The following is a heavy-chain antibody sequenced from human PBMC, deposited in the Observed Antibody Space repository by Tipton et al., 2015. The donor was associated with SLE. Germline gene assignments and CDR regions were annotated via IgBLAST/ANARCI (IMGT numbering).Heavy chain of an antibody. Sequence: LRLSCTVSGGSISGYYWSWVRQPPGQGLEWIGYIHYRGSTNYNPSLKSRVTISLDTSENQFSLKLSSVTAADTAVYYCARDRYCGAGSCFDWFFDLWGRAPLVTVSS. CDR3: ARDRYCGAGSCFDWFFDL. J-gene: IGHJ2*01. CDR1: GGSISGYY. V-gene: IGHV4-59*01. D-gene: IGHD2-15*01. CDR2: IHYRGST.